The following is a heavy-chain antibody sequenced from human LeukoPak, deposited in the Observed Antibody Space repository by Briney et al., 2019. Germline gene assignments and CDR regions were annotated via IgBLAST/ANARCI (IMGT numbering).Heavy chain of an antibody. CDR1: GFTFSNAW. V-gene: IGHV3-15*01. CDR3: TTMEEHIVAVTATLFDY. J-gene: IGHJ4*02. D-gene: IGHD2-21*02. Sequence: GGSLRLSCAASGFTFSNAWMSWVRQAPGKGLEWVGRIKSKTDGGTTDYAAPVKGRFTISRDDSKNTLYLQMNSLKTEDTAVYYCTTMEEHIVAVTATLFDYWGQGTLVTVSS. CDR2: IKSKTDGGTT.